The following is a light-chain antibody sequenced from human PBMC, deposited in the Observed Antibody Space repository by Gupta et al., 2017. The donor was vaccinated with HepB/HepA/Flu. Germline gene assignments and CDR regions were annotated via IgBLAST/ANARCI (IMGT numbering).Light chain of an antibody. CDR2: ATS. V-gene: IGKV1-39*01. J-gene: IGKJ1*01. CDR1: QSIASY. CDR3: QQSYSTPRT. Sequence: DIQMTQSPSSLSASVGDRVTITCRASQSIASYLNWYQQKLGKAPKLLIYATSSLQSGVPSRFSGSGSGTDFTLTISRLQPEDFATYYCQQSYSTPRTFGQGTKVEIK.